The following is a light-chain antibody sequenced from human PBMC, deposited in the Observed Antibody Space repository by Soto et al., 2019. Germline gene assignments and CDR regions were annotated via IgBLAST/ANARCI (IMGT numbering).Light chain of an antibody. CDR3: ISYTYRQSYV. CDR1: SSDIGSYDH. CDR2: AVS. V-gene: IGLV2-14*01. Sequence: QSALTQPASVSGSPGQSITISCSGTSSDIGSYDHVAWYQQFPGKSPKLMIYAVSDRPSGVSDRFSGSKSGITASLTISGLQTEDEADYYCISYTYRQSYVFGTGTKLTVL. J-gene: IGLJ1*01.